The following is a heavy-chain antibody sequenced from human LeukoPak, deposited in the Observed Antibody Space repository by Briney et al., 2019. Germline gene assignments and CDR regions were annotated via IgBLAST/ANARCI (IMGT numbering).Heavy chain of an antibody. V-gene: IGHV3-64*01. J-gene: IGHJ4*02. CDR3: ARERAFYYFDY. CDR2: VVGNGGTT. CDR1: GFTFTTYT. Sequence: GGSLRLSCAASGFTFTTYTIHWVRQAPGKGLEYVSAVVGNGGTTYYANSVKGGFTISRDNSKNTVYLQMGSLRAEDTAVYYCARERAFYYFDYWGQGALVTVSS.